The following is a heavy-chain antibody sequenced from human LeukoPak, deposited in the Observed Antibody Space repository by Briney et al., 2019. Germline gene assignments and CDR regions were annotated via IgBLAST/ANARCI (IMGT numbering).Heavy chain of an antibody. D-gene: IGHD5-18*01. CDR3: AREITSMGYSYIDY. V-gene: IGHV1-69*13. Sequence: SVKVSCKASGGTFSSYAISWVRQAPGQGLEWMGGIIPIFGRANYAQKFQGRVTITADESTSTAYMELSSLRSEDTAVYYCAREITSMGYSYIDYWGQGTLVTVSS. CDR1: GGTFSSYA. J-gene: IGHJ4*02. CDR2: IIPIFGRA.